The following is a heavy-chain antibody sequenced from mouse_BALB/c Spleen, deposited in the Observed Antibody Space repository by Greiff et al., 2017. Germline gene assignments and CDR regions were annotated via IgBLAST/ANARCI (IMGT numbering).Heavy chain of an antibody. V-gene: IGHV1-69*02. CDR3: ARRGIDYFQAWFAY. CDR1: GYTFTSYW. J-gene: IGHJ3*01. CDR2: IDPSDSYT. D-gene: IGHD2-4*01. Sequence: QVQLQQPGAELVKPGASVKLSCKASGYTFTSYWMHWVKQRPGQGLEWIGEIDPSDSYTNYNQKFKGKATLTVDKSSSTAYMQLSSLTSEDSAVYYCARRGIDYFQAWFAYWGQGTLVTVSA.